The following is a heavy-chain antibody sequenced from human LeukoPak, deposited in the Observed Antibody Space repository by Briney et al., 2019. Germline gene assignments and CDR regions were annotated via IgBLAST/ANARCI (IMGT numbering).Heavy chain of an antibody. V-gene: IGHV3-15*01. CDR2: IKSKAHGGTT. CDR1: GFTFSNAW. Sequence: GGSLRLSCAASGFTFSNAWMHWVRQAPGKGLEWVGRIKSKAHGGTTDYAAPVKGRFTISRDDSKNTLYLQMNSLKTEDTAVYYCWDTNWNGDWDYWGQGTLSPSPQ. D-gene: IGHD1-1*01. CDR3: WDTNWNGDWDY. J-gene: IGHJ4*02.